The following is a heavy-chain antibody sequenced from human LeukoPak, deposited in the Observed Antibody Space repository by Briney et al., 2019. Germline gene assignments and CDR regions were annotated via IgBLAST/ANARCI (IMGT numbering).Heavy chain of an antibody. CDR3: ARGTKNAFDI. J-gene: IGHJ3*02. Sequence: SETLSLTCTVSGGTISSYYWSWIRQSPGKGLEWIGYISYTGSTNYNPSLKSRVTISVDMSKNQFSLKLSSVTAADTAVYYCARGTKNAFDIWGQGTMVTVSS. CDR2: ISYTGST. CDR1: GGTISSYY. V-gene: IGHV4-59*01.